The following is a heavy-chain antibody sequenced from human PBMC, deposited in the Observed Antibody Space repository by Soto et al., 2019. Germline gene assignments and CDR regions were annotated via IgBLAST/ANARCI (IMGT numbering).Heavy chain of an antibody. V-gene: IGHV3-23*01. CDR3: AKRGSYSSSSSHDMDV. D-gene: IGHD6-13*01. J-gene: IGHJ6*02. CDR2: ITYNGRNT. CDR1: GFTFSSYG. Sequence: GGSLRLSCAASGFTFSSYGMTWVRQAPGKGLEWASTITYNGRNTYYADSVKGRFTISRDNSKNTLYLQMNSLSADDTAVYYCAKRGSYSSSSSHDMDVWGQGTTVTVSS.